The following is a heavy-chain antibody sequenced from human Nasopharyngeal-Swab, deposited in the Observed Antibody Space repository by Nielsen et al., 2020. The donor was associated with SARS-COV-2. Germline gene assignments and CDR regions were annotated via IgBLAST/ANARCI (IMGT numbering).Heavy chain of an antibody. Sequence: GSLRLSCTVSGGSISSYYWSWIRQPPGKGLEWIGYIYYSGSTNYNPSLKSRVTISVDTSKNQFSLKPSSVTAADTAVYYCARSVPAAMNYYYYYMDVWGKGTTVTVSS. CDR3: ARSVPAAMNYYYYYMDV. V-gene: IGHV4-59*08. D-gene: IGHD2-2*01. CDR2: IYYSGST. J-gene: IGHJ6*03. CDR1: GGSISSYY.